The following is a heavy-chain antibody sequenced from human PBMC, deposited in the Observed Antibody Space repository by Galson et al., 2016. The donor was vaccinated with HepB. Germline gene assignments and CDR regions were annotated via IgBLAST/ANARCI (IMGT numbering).Heavy chain of an antibody. D-gene: IGHD4-17*01. V-gene: IGHV4-34*01. CDR3: ARGDDPDYGDYASAYYYMDV. J-gene: IGHJ6*03. CDR1: GGSFSGYY. CDR2: INHSGST. Sequence: ETLSLTCAVYGGSFSGYYWSWIRQPPGKGLEWIGEINHSGSTNYNPSLKSRVTISVDTSKNQFSLKLSSVTAADTAVYYCARGDDPDYGDYASAYYYMDVWGKGTTVTVSS.